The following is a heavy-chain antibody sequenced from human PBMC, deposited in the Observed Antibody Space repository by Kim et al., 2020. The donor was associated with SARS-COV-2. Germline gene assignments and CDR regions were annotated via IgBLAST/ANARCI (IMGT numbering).Heavy chain of an antibody. CDR1: GFTVSSNY. CDR3: AKWKNSYYYGMDV. D-gene: IGHD1-1*01. J-gene: IGHJ6*02. CDR2: IYSGGST. V-gene: IGHV3-53*01. Sequence: GGSLRLSCAASGFTVSSNYMSWVRQAPGKGLEWVSLIYSGGSTYYGDSVKGRFTISRDNSKNTVFLQMDSLRVEDTAMYYCAKWKNSYYYGMDVWGQGTMVTVSS.